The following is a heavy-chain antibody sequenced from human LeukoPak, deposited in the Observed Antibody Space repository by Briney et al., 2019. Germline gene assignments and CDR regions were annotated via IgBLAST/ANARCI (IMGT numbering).Heavy chain of an antibody. CDR1: GGSICGGDYY. V-gene: IGHV4-30-4*01. J-gene: IGHJ4*02. D-gene: IGHD3-10*01. CDR2: IYYSGIP. CDR3: ARDADLGSEV. Sequence: SETLSLTCTVSGGSICGGDYYWCWIRQTPGKGLEWIGFIYYSGIPYYNPSLRSRVTISRDTSKNQFSLRLSSVTAADTAVYYCARDADLGSEVWGPGTLVTVSS.